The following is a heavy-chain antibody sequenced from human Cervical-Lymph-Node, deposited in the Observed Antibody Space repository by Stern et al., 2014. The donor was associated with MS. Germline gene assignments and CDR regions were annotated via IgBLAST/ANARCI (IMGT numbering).Heavy chain of an antibody. V-gene: IGHV3-9*01. J-gene: IGHJ4*02. Sequence: EVQLVESGGGLVQPGRSLRLSCATSGFTFDDYAMHWVRQAPGKGLEWVSGISRNRGSIGYADSVKGRFTISRDNAKNSLYLQMNSLRAEDTALYYCAKGSVTIFGVVTVWGQGTLVTVSS. D-gene: IGHD3-3*01. CDR1: GFTFDDYA. CDR3: AKGSVTIFGVVTV. CDR2: ISRNRGSI.